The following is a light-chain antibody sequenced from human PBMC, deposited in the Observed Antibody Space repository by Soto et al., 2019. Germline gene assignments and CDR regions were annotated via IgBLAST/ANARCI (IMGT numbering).Light chain of an antibody. Sequence: QSVLTQPPSVSEAPGQRVTISCTGSSSNIGAGYDAHWYQQVPGTAPKLLIYENNNRPSGVPDRFSGSKSGTSASLAITGLQAEDEDEYYCQSYDSSLSGYVFGTGTKLTVL. CDR3: QSYDSSLSGYV. V-gene: IGLV1-40*01. CDR2: ENN. J-gene: IGLJ1*01. CDR1: SSNIGAGYD.